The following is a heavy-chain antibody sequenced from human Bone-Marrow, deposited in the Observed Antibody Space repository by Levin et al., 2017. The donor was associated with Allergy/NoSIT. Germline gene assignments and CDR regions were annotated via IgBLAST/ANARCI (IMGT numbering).Heavy chain of an antibody. CDR1: GGSISSSNW. CDR2: IYHSGST. Sequence: PSETLSLTCAVSGGSISSSNWWSWVRQPPGKGLEWIGEIYHSGSTNYNPSLKSRVTISVDKSKNQFSLKLSSVTAADTAVYYCARDGYSSSWYSPLRGYYFDYWGQGTLVTVSS. V-gene: IGHV4-4*02. D-gene: IGHD6-13*01. J-gene: IGHJ4*02. CDR3: ARDGYSSSWYSPLRGYYFDY.